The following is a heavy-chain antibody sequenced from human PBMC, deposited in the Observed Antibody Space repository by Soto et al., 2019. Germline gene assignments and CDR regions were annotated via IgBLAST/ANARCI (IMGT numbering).Heavy chain of an antibody. CDR1: GFTFGSYA. Sequence: VHLVESGGGLVQPGGSLRLSCAASGFTFGSYAMTWVRQAPGQGLGWASGIRGGGRGRYYSDSVEARFTLSRDNPKKLLCLQMNTLRVEDTGVYFCARVRYPSAPRRPLDYYFMDVWGNGTTITVSS. CDR2: IRGGGRGR. D-gene: IGHD1-20*01. V-gene: IGHV3-23*04. CDR3: ARVRYPSAPRRPLDYYFMDV. J-gene: IGHJ6*03.